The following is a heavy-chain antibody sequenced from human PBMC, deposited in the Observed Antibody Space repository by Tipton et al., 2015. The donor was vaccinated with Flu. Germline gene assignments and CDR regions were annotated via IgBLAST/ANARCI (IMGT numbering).Heavy chain of an antibody. Sequence: VQLVQSGAEVKKPGESLKISCKASGYSFTKYWIAWVRQMPGKGLEWMGIIYLDDSDARYSPSFQGQVTISADKSISTAYLQWSSLKASDTAMYYCARPLATGYTTNRCWYFDLWGRGTLVTVSS. CDR3: ARPLATGYTTNRCWYFDL. V-gene: IGHV5-51*03. CDR2: IYLDDSDA. D-gene: IGHD3-9*01. CDR1: GYSFTKYW. J-gene: IGHJ2*01.